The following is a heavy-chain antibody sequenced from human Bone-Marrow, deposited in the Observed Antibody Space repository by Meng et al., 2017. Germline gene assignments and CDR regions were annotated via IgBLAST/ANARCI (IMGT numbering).Heavy chain of an antibody. CDR1: GFTFDDYA. D-gene: IGHD3-22*01. V-gene: IGHV3-9*01. CDR3: AKVAGHYYDSSGPDY. J-gene: IGHJ4*02. CDR2: ISWNSGSI. Sequence: EVQLVESGGGLVQPGRSLRLSCAASGFTFDDYAMHWVRQAPGKGLEWVSGISWNSGSIGYADSVKGRFTISRDNAKNSLYLQMNSLRAEDTALYYCAKVAGHYYDSSGPDYWGQGTLVTVSS.